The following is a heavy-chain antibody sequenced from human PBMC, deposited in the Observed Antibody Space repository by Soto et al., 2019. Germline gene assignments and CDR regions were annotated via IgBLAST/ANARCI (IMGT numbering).Heavy chain of an antibody. CDR1: GDSVSSNSAA. Sequence: PSQTLSLTCAISGDSVSSNSAAWNWIRQSPSRGLEWLGRTYYGSKWYNDYAVSVKSRITINPDTSKNQFSLQLNSVTPEDTAVYYCARGLGYCSSTSCYTGRNYYGMDVWGQGTTVTVSS. V-gene: IGHV6-1*01. CDR3: ARGLGYCSSTSCYTGRNYYGMDV. CDR2: TYYGSKWYN. J-gene: IGHJ6*02. D-gene: IGHD2-2*02.